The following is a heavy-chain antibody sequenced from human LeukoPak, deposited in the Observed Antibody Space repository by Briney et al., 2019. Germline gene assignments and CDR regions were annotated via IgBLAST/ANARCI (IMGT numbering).Heavy chain of an antibody. V-gene: IGHV3-9*01. D-gene: IGHD6-13*01. CDR2: ISWNSGSI. J-gene: IGHJ3*02. CDR3: AKGIAAARYDAVDI. CDR1: GFTFDDYA. Sequence: GRSLRLSCAASGFTFDDYAMHWVRQAPGKGLEWVSGISWNSGSIGYADSVKGRFTISRDNAKNSLYLQMNSLRAEDTALYYCAKGIAAARYDAVDIWGQGTMVTVSS.